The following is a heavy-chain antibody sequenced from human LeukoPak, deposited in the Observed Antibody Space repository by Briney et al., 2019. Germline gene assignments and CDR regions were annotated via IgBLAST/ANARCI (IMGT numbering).Heavy chain of an antibody. CDR1: GYTFTGYY. D-gene: IGHD5-24*01. CDR2: INPNSGGT. V-gene: IGHV1-2*06. J-gene: IGHJ4*02. CDR3: ASIEVGVVIRDQRWLQSTLDY. Sequence: ASVKVSCKASGYTFTGYYMHWVRQAPGQGLEWMGRINPNSGGTNYAQKFQGRVTMTRDTSISTAYTELSRPRSDDTAVFYCASIEVGVVIRDQRWLQSTLDYWGQGTLVTVSS.